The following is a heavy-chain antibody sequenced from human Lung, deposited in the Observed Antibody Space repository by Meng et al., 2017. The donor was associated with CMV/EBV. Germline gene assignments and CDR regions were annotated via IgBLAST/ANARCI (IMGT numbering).Heavy chain of an antibody. Sequence: GESLKISCAASGFTVSSNYMSWVRQAPGKGLEWVSVIYSGGSTYYADSVKGRFTISRDNSKNTLYLQMNSLRAEDTAVYYCAREMGLRYEYWGKGTLVTGSS. CDR2: IYSGGST. V-gene: IGHV3-66*02. D-gene: IGHD5-12*01. CDR1: GFTVSSNY. J-gene: IGHJ4*02. CDR3: AREMGLRYEY.